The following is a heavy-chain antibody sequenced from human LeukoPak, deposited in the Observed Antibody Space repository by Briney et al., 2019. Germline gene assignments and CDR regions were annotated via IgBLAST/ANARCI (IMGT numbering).Heavy chain of an antibody. CDR3: ARDDMVRGVIITLEDYYYGMDV. V-gene: IGHV3-30-3*01. Sequence: GGSLRLSCAASGCTFSIYAKHWVRQAPGKGLEWVAVLSYDGSNKYYADSVKGRFSISRDNSKNTLYLQMNSMRAEDTAVYYCARDDMVRGVIITLEDYYYGMDVWGQGTTVTVSS. CDR2: LSYDGSNK. D-gene: IGHD3-10*01. J-gene: IGHJ6*02. CDR1: GCTFSIYA.